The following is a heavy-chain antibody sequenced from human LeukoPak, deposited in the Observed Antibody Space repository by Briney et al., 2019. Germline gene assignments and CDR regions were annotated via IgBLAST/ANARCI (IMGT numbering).Heavy chain of an antibody. V-gene: IGHV1-18*01. CDR1: GYTFTSYG. CDR2: ISAYNGNT. Sequence: ASVKVSCKASGYTFTSYGISWVRQAPGQGLEWMGWISAYNGNTNYAQKLQGRVTMTTDTSTSTAYMELRSLRSDDTAVYYCNRAYYYDSSGYYYPDYWGQGTLVTVSS. J-gene: IGHJ4*02. CDR3: NRAYYYDSSGYYYPDY. D-gene: IGHD3-22*01.